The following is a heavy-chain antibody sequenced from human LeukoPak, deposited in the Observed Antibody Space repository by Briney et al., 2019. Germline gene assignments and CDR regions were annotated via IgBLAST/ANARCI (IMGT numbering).Heavy chain of an antibody. V-gene: IGHV7-4-1*02. CDR1: GYTFTSYD. Sequence: ASVKVSCKASGYTFTSYDINWVRQATGQGLEWMGWINTNTGNPTYAQGFTGRYVFSLDTSVSTAYLQISGLKADDAAVYYCGRDPKLGIRGYTYGYIDYWGQGTLVTVSS. D-gene: IGHD5-18*01. CDR2: INTNTGNP. CDR3: GRDPKLGIRGYTYGYIDY. J-gene: IGHJ4*02.